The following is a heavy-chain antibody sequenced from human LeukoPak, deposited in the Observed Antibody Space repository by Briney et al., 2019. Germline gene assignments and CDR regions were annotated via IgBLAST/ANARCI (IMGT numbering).Heavy chain of an antibody. CDR2: IIPDGSAK. CDR3: ADVDASA. CDR1: GFTLSNCW. D-gene: IGHD2-15*01. J-gene: IGHJ5*02. Sequence: GGSLRLSCAASGFTLSNCWMSWVRQAPGKGLEWVASIIPDGSAKFYVDSVKGRFTISRDNAKSSLYLQVNSLRVEDTAVYYCADVDASAWGQGTLVSVSS. V-gene: IGHV3-7*01.